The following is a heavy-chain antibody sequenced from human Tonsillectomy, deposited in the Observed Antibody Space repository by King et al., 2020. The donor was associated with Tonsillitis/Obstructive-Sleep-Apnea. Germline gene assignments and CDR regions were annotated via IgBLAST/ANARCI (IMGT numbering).Heavy chain of an antibody. CDR1: GYTLSEVS. J-gene: IGHJ5*02. Sequence: QLVQSGAEVKKPGASVKVSCKVSGYTLSEVSMHWVRQAPGKGLEWRGGFDPEDGETIYAQKFQGRVTMTEDTSRDTAYMELSSLRSEDTAVYYCATGHTGIVVAGTRWFDPWGQGTLVTVSS. CDR2: FDPEDGET. D-gene: IGHD6-13*01. V-gene: IGHV1-24*01. CDR3: ATGHTGIVVAGTRWFDP.